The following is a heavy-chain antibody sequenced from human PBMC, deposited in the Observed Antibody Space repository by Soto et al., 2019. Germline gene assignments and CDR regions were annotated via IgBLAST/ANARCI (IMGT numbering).Heavy chain of an antibody. CDR1: GGSISSGGYS. J-gene: IGHJ6*02. CDR3: ARGGNYYGMDV. Sequence: KPSETLSLTCAVSGGSISSGGYSWSWIRQPPGKGLEWIGYIYHSGSTYYNPSLKSRVTISVDRSKNQFSLKLSSVTAADTAVYYCARGGNYYGMDVWGQGTTVTVSS. V-gene: IGHV4-30-2*01. CDR2: IYHSGST. D-gene: IGHD3-16*01.